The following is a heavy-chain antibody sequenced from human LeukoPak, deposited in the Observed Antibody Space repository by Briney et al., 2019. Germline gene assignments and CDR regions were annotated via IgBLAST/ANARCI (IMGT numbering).Heavy chain of an antibody. V-gene: IGHV3-23*01. Sequence: PGGSLRLSCAASGFTFSSYAMSWVRQAPGKGLEWVSGISGSGGSTYYADSVKGRFTISRDNSKNALYLQMNSLRAEDTAVYYCAKDQTGVAYYFDYWGQGTLVTVSS. CDR1: GFTFSSYA. D-gene: IGHD5-12*01. CDR2: ISGSGGST. J-gene: IGHJ4*02. CDR3: AKDQTGVAYYFDY.